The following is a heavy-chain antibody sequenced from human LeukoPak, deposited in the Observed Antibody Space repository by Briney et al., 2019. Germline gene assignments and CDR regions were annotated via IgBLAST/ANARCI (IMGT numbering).Heavy chain of an antibody. V-gene: IGHV4-59*01. CDR2: IYYSGNT. CDR3: ARGGWNKFDY. D-gene: IGHD3-22*01. Sequence: TSETLSLTCTVSGGSISSYYWSWMRQPPGKELEWRGYIYYSGNTNYNPSLKSRITISVDTSKKQFSLKLSSVTAADTAVYYCARGGWNKFDYWGQGTLVTVSS. J-gene: IGHJ4*02. CDR1: GGSISSYY.